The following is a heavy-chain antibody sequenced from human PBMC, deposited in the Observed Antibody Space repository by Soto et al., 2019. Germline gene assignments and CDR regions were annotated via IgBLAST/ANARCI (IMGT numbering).Heavy chain of an antibody. V-gene: IGHV4-59*01. J-gene: IGHJ4*02. D-gene: IGHD1-26*01. CDR1: GGSISGYY. Sequence: PSETLSLTCIVYGGSISGYYWTWIRQPPGKGLEWIANIYYSGGTTYNPSLKSRVTMSLDTSKNQFSLKLSSVTAADTAVYYCARDYFLWYFDYWGRGTLVTVSS. CDR3: ARDYFLWYFDY. CDR2: IYYSGGT.